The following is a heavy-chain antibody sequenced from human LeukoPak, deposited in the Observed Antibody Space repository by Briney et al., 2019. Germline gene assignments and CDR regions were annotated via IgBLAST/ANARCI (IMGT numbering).Heavy chain of an antibody. J-gene: IGHJ1*01. V-gene: IGHV3-23*01. CDR1: GFPFSIYG. CDR2: ISPGGGPT. Sequence: GGSLRLSCAGSGFPFSIYGMNWVRQAPGKGLEWVSGISPGGGPTYYADSVKGRFTISRDNSKNTLYLQMNSLRAEDTAVYYCARAGELSGGYFQHWGQGTLVTVSS. D-gene: IGHD1-26*01. CDR3: ARAGELSGGYFQH.